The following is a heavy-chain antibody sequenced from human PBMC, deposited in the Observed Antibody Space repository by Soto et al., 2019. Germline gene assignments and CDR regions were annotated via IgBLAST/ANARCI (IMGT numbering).Heavy chain of an antibody. V-gene: IGHV1-69*06. CDR1: GGTFSSYA. J-gene: IGHJ6*02. CDR3: ARRGGRSWYSYYYYYGMAV. D-gene: IGHD6-13*01. CDR2: IIPIFGTA. Sequence: ASVKVSCKASGGTFSSYAISWVRQAPGQGLEWMGGIIPIFGTANYAQKFQGRVTITADKSTSTAYMELSSLRSEDTAVYYCARRGGRSWYSYYYYYGMAVWGQGTTVTVSS.